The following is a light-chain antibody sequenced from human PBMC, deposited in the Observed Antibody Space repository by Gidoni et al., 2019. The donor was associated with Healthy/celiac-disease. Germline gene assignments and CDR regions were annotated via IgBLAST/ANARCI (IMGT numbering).Light chain of an antibody. CDR2: GAS. CDR3: QQYNNWPPWT. J-gene: IGKJ1*01. Sequence: EIVMTQSPATLSVSPGERATLSCRASQSVSSNLAWYQQKPGQAPRLLIYGASTRATGIPAGFSGSGSGTKFTLTISSLQSEDFAVYYCQQYNNWPPWTFGQGTKVEIK. V-gene: IGKV3-15*01. CDR1: QSVSSN.